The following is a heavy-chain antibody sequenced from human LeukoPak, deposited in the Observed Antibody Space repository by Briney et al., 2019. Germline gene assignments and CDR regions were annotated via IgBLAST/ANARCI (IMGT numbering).Heavy chain of an antibody. CDR2: ICYSGST. J-gene: IGHJ6*03. V-gene: IGHV4-59*01. CDR1: GGSISSYN. D-gene: IGHD3-16*01. CDR3: ARGAFGTVTLYYYYYYMDV. Sequence: KPSETLSLTCTVSGGSISSYNWSWIRQPPGKGLEWVWYICYSGSTNYNPSLKSRVTISVDTSKNQFSLKLSSVTAADTAVYYCARGAFGTVTLYYYYYYMDVWGKGTTVTVSS.